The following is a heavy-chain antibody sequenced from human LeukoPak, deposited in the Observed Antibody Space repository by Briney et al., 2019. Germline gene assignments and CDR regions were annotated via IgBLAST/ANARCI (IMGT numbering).Heavy chain of an antibody. CDR1: GFTFSSYW. Sequence: GGSLRLSCAASGFTFSSYWMSWVRQAPGKGLEWVANIKQDGSERYYVDSVKGRFAISRDNAKNSLYLQMNSLRAEDTAVYYCAREGGHNWNSYFDYWGQGTLVTVSS. CDR3: AREGGHNWNSYFDY. V-gene: IGHV3-7*01. D-gene: IGHD1-7*01. CDR2: IKQDGSER. J-gene: IGHJ4*02.